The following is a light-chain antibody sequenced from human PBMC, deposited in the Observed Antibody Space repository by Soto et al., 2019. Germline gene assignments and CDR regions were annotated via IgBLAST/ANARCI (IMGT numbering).Light chain of an antibody. J-gene: IGKJ1*01. Sequence: DIVLPPSPGTLSLSPGERATLSCRASQSVSSSYLAWYQQKPGQAPRLLMYGASSRATGIPDRFSGSGSGTDFTLTISRLEPEDFAVYYCQQYDSSLRTFGQGTKVDIK. CDR2: GAS. CDR1: QSVSSSY. V-gene: IGKV3-20*01. CDR3: QQYDSSLRT.